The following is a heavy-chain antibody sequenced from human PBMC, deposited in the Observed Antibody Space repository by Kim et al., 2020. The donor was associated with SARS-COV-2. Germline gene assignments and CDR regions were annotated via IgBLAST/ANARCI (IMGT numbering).Heavy chain of an antibody. CDR3: AKYSGDWGFSIDY. Sequence: DALKGRFSMSRDNSKKTLLLQVNSLGAECTAVYYCAKYSGDWGFSIDYWGQGTLVTVSS. V-gene: IGHV3-30*02. D-gene: IGHD7-27*01. J-gene: IGHJ4*02.